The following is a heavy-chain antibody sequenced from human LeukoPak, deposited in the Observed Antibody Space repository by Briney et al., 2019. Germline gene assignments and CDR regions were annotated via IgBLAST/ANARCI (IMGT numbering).Heavy chain of an antibody. J-gene: IGHJ4*02. CDR3: ARDGGTYYYGSGSPDY. Sequence: GGSLRLSCAASGFTFSSYGMHWVRQAPGKGLEWVAVIWYDGSNKYYADSVKGRFTISRDNSKNTLYLQMNSLRAEDTAVYYCARDGGTYYYGSGSPDYWGQGTLVTVSS. V-gene: IGHV3-33*08. CDR2: IWYDGSNK. CDR1: GFTFSSYG. D-gene: IGHD3-10*01.